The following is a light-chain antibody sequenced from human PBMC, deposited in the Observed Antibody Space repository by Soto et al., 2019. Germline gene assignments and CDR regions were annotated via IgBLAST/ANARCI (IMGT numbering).Light chain of an antibody. CDR2: LNSDGSH. V-gene: IGLV4-69*01. CDR3: QTWGTGIPWV. CDR1: SGHSSYA. J-gene: IGLJ3*02. Sequence: QLVLTQSPSASASLGASVKLTCTLSSGHSSYAIAWHQQQPEKGPRYLMKLNSDGSHSKGDGIPGRFSGSSSGAERYLTISSLQSEDEDDYYCQTWGTGIPWVFGGGTKLTVL.